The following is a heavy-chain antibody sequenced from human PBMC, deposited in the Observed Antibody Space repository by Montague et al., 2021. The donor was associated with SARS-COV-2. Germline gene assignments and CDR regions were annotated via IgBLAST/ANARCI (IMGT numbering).Heavy chain of an antibody. V-gene: IGHV4-34*01. CDR2: INHSGST. Sequence: SETLSLTCAVHGGSFSGYYWSWIRQPPGKGLEWIWEINHSGSTSSNPSLKSRVSISVDTSKNQFSLKLSSVTAVDTAVYYCARGAPTITMIVVVFTGAGWYFDLWGRGTLVTVSS. D-gene: IGHD3-22*01. CDR3: ARGAPTITMIVVVFTGAGWYFDL. CDR1: GGSFSGYY. J-gene: IGHJ2*01.